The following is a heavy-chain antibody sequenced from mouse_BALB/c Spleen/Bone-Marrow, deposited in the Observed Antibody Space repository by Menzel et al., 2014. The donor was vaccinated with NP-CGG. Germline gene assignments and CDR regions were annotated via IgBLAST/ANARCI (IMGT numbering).Heavy chain of an antibody. J-gene: IGHJ3*01. V-gene: IGHV4-1*02. CDR3: ARLGYYGWFAY. D-gene: IGHD2-3*01. CDR1: GFDFSRYW. Sequence: EVHLVESGGGLVQPGGSLKLSCAASGFDFSRYWMSWVRQAPGKGLEWIGEINPGSNTINYTPSLKDKFIISRDNAKNTLYLQMSEVRSEDTALYYCARLGYYGWFAYWGQGTLVTVSA. CDR2: INPGSNTI.